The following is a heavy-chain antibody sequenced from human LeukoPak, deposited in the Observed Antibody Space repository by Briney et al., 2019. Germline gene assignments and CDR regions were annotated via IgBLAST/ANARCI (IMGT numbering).Heavy chain of an antibody. CDR2: IIPILGIA. V-gene: IGHV1-69*04. Sequence: GASVKVSCKASGGTFSSYAISWVRQAPGQGLEWMGRIIPILGIANYAQKFQGRVTITADKSTSTAYMELSSLRSEDTAVYYCARAGRGVATPQPADYWGQGTLVTVSS. CDR1: GGTFSSYA. CDR3: ARAGRGVATPQPADY. D-gene: IGHD5-12*01. J-gene: IGHJ4*02.